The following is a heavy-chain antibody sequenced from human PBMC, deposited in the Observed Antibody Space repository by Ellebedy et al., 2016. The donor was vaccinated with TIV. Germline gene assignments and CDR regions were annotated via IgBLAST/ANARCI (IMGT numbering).Heavy chain of an antibody. J-gene: IGHJ5*02. CDR2: IYHSGST. V-gene: IGHV4-4*02. CDR3: SRDLDNWFNP. Sequence: SETLSLXXAVSGGSISSSNWWSWVRQPPGKWLEWIGEIYHSGSTNYNPSLKSRVTISVDTSKNQFSLKLSSVTASDTAVYYCSRDLDNWFNPWGQGTLVTVSS. CDR1: GGSISSSNW.